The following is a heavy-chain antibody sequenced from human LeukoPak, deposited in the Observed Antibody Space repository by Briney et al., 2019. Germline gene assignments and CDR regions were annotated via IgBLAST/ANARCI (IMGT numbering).Heavy chain of an antibody. J-gene: IGHJ4*02. CDR3: ARRINTAWGIDY. V-gene: IGHV3-53*01. CDR1: GLTVSSSY. Sequence: GGSLRLSCAASGLTVSSSYTNWVRQAPGKGLEWVSVTYSSGNTYYADSVKGRFTVSRDNSKNTLYLQMNSLRPDDTAVYYCARRINTAWGIDYWGQGTLVTVAS. D-gene: IGHD3-16*01. CDR2: TYSSGNT.